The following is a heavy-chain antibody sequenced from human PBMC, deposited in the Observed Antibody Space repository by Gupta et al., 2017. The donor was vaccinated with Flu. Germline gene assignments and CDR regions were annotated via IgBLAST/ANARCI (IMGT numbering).Heavy chain of an antibody. J-gene: IGHJ5*02. CDR2: IAADERGK. Sequence: EEQLVESGGGLVQPGGSPRLSCAVSGFRFRSYWMDWVRQAPGKGLEWVDNIAADERGKNYADAVRGRLTISRDDGKDSVYIQMNSLRAEDTAVYYGARNRGWQQFDHGGQGALVTVSS. CDR1: GFRFRSYW. CDR3: ARNRGWQQFDH. V-gene: IGHV3-7*01. D-gene: IGHD3-10*01.